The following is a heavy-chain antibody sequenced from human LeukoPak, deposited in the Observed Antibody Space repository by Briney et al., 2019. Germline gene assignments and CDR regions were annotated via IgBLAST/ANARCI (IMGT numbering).Heavy chain of an antibody. CDR2: IYPGDSDT. Sequence: GESLQISCRGSEYSFTNYWIGWVRQMPGKGLEWMAIIYPGDSDTRYDPSFQGQVTISADKSINTAYLQWSSLKASDTAMYYCARLSGSYYSAFDIWGQGTMVTVSS. CDR3: ARLSGSYYSAFDI. V-gene: IGHV5-51*01. CDR1: EYSFTNYW. J-gene: IGHJ3*02. D-gene: IGHD1-26*01.